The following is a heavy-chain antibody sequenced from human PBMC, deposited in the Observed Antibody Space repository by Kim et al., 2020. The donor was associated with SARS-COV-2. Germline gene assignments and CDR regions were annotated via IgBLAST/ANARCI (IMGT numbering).Heavy chain of an antibody. CDR1: GFTFTSSA. D-gene: IGHD4-17*01. Sequence: SVKVSCKASGFTFTSSAVQWVRQARGQRLEWIGWIVVGSGNTNYAQKFQERVTITRDMSTSTAYMELSSLRSEDTAVYYSAAGVLYGDYVGRYFDYWGQGTLVTVSS. CDR3: AAGVLYGDYVGRYFDY. CDR2: IVVGSGNT. V-gene: IGHV1-58*01. J-gene: IGHJ4*02.